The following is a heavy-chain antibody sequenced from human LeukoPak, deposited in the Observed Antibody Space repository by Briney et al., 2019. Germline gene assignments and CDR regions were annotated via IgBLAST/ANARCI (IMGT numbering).Heavy chain of an antibody. J-gene: IGHJ5*02. CDR1: GGSISSSSYY. V-gene: IGHV4-39*01. CDR3: ARQGVVVVPAAVVPGNGFDP. D-gene: IGHD2-2*01. CDR2: IYYSGST. Sequence: SETLSLTCTVSGGSISSSSYYWGWLRQPPGKGLEWIGSIYYSGSTYYNPSLKSRVTISVDTSKNQFSLKLSSVTAADTAVYYCARQGVVVVPAAVVPGNGFDPWGQGTLVTVSS.